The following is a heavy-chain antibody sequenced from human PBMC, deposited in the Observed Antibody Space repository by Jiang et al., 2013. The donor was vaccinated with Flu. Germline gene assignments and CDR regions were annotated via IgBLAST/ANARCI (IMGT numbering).Heavy chain of an antibody. CDR3: ARAHYDFWSGDV. D-gene: IGHD3-3*01. CDR1: TFSTYA. J-gene: IGHJ6*02. Sequence: TFSTYAMNWVRQXPGRGWSWISYIGSGYPAIYYADSVKGRFTISRDNARNSLYLQMNSLREEDTAVYYCARAHYDFWSGDVWGQGTTVTVSS. V-gene: IGHV3-48*02. CDR2: IGSGYPAI.